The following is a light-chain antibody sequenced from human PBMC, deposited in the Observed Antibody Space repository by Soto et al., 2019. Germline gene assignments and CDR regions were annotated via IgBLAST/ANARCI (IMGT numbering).Light chain of an antibody. CDR1: SSDVGGYNY. V-gene: IGLV2-14*01. CDR3: GSYTSSRTLV. CDR2: EVS. Sequence: QYALTQPASVSGSPGQSITISCTGTSSDVGGYNYVSWYQQHPGKAPKIMIYEVSNRPSGVSNRFSGSKSGNTASLTISGLQAEDEADYYCGSYTSSRTLVFGGGTKLTVL. J-gene: IGLJ3*02.